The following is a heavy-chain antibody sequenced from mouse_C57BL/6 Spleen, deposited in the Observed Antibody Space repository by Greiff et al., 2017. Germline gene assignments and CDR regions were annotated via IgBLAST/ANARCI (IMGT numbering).Heavy chain of an antibody. CDR1: GYTFTDYE. CDR3: TRSGGYYAMDY. D-gene: IGHD1-1*02. V-gene: IGHV1-15*01. J-gene: IGHJ4*01. CDR2: IDPETGGT. Sequence: QVHVKQSGAELVRPGASVTLSCKASGYTFTDYEMHWVKQTPVHGLEWIGAIDPETGGTAYNQKFKGKAILTADKSSSTSYIELRRLTSEASAVYYCTRSGGYYAMDYWGQGTSVTVSS.